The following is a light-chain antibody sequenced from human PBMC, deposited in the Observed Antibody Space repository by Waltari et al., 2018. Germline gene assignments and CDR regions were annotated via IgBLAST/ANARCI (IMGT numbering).Light chain of an antibody. CDR2: GAS. CDR1: QSVSSN. Sequence: ELLMTQSPATLSVSPGERATLACRASQSVSSNLAWYQKRPGQAPRLLVYGASTRATDIPARFSGSGSGTEFTLTINSLQSEDSAVYYCQQYNDWPPGMSTFGQGTKLQI. CDR3: QQYNDWPPGMST. V-gene: IGKV3-15*01. J-gene: IGKJ2*01.